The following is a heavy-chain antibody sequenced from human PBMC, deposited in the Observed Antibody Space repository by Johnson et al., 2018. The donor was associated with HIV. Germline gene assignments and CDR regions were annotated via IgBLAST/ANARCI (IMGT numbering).Heavy chain of an antibody. Sequence: VHLVESGGGLIQPGGSLRLSCAASGFSVSSNYMSWVRQAPGKGLEWVSVIYSGGSTYYADSVKGRFTISRDNSKNSLYLQMNSLRAEDTAVYYCAKDQAIAVAYDAFDIWGQGTMVTVSS. CDR3: AKDQAIAVAYDAFDI. CDR1: GFSVSSNY. D-gene: IGHD6-19*01. V-gene: IGHV3-53*01. CDR2: IYSGGST. J-gene: IGHJ3*02.